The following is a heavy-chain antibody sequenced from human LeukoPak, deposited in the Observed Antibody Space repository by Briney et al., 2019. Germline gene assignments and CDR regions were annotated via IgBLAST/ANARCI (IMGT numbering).Heavy chain of an antibody. D-gene: IGHD3-22*01. CDR3: ARDYDSSGYDSRLNY. CDR1: GFTFSRYW. J-gene: IGHJ4*02. V-gene: IGHV3-7*01. CDR2: IKEDGSEK. Sequence: GGSLRLSCAASGFTFSRYWMSWVRQAPGKGLEWIANIKEDGSEKNYVDSVKGRFTIARDNAKNSVFLQMSSLRAEDTAVYYCARDYDSSGYDSRLNYWGQGTLVTVSS.